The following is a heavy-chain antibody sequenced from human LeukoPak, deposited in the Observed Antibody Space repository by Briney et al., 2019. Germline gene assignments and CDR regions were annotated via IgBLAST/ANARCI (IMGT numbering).Heavy chain of an antibody. D-gene: IGHD5-18*01. J-gene: IGHJ5*02. CDR3: ASRRGYSYGYVGLIWFDP. Sequence: SETLSLTCGVYGESFSGYYWSWIRQPPGKGLEWIGEINHSGSTNYNPSLKSRVTISVDTSKNQFSLKLSSVTAADTAVYYCASRRGYSYGYVGLIWFDPWGQGTLVTVSS. CDR1: GESFSGYY. V-gene: IGHV4-34*01. CDR2: INHSGST.